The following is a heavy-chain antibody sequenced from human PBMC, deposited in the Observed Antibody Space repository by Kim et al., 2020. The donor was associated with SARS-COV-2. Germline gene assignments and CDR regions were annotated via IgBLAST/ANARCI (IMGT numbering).Heavy chain of an antibody. J-gene: IGHJ6*02. CDR2: IIPIFGTA. CDR3: ARDVSGILWWEGYYYGMDV. Sequence: SVKVSCKASGGTFSSYAISWVRQAPGQGLEWMGGIIPIFGTANYAQKFQGRVTITADESTSTAYMELSSLRSEDTAVYYCARDVSGILWWEGYYYGMDVWGQGTTVTVSS. D-gene: IGHD2-21*01. V-gene: IGHV1-69*13. CDR1: GGTFSSYA.